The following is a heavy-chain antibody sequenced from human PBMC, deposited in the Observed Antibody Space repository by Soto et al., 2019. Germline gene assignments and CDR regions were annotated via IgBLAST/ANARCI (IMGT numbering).Heavy chain of an antibody. CDR1: GFTFSSYA. CDR3: ARDDIAAANNWFDP. D-gene: IGHD6-13*01. V-gene: IGHV3-30-3*01. CDR2: ISDDGSNK. J-gene: IGHJ5*02. Sequence: QVQLVESGGGVVQPGRSLRLSCAASGFTFSSYAMHWVRQAPGKGLEWVAVISDDGSNKYYADSVKGRFTISRDNSKNTLYLQMNSLRAEDTAVYYCARDDIAAANNWFDPWGQGTLVTVSS.